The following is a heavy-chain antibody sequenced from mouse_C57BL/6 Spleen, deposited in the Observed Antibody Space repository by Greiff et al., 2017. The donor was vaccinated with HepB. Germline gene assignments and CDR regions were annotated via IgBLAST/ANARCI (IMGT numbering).Heavy chain of an antibody. Sequence: QVQLKESGPELVKPGASVKISCKASGYAFSSSWMNWVKQRPGKGLEWIGRIYPGDGDTNYNGKFKGKATLTADKSSSTAYMQLSSLTSEDSAVYFCARSGDYDGDWFAYWGQGTLVTVSA. CDR2: IYPGDGDT. V-gene: IGHV1-82*01. J-gene: IGHJ3*01. CDR3: ARSGDYDGDWFAY. D-gene: IGHD2-4*01. CDR1: GYAFSSSW.